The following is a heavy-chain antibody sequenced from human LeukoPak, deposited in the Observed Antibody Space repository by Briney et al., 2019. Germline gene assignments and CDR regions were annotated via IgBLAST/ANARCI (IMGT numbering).Heavy chain of an antibody. D-gene: IGHD4-17*01. V-gene: IGHV3-23*01. CDR2: IGTGGGGT. CDR3: AKDQGVHPEASAHASDYGG. Sequence: GGSLRLSCAASGFTFSNYSMRWVRQAPGRGLEWVASIGTGGGGTYTLDSVKGRFTISRDNSKNSLSLQMNSLRAEDTAVYYCAKDQGVHPEASAHASDYGGWGKVIMVT. J-gene: IGHJ6*03. CDR1: GFTFSNYS.